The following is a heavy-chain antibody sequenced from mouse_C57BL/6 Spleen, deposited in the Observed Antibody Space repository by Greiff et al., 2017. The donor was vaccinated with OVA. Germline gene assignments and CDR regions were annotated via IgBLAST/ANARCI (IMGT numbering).Heavy chain of an antibody. Sequence: EVQLVESGGDLVKPGGSLKLSCAASGFTFSSYGMSWVRQTPDKRLEWVATISSGGSYTYYPDSVKGRFTISRDNAKNTLYLQMSSLKSEDTAMYYCARLRSNYSFDYWGQGTTLTVSS. V-gene: IGHV5-6*01. D-gene: IGHD2-5*01. CDR1: GFTFSSYG. CDR3: ARLRSNYSFDY. CDR2: ISSGGSYT. J-gene: IGHJ2*01.